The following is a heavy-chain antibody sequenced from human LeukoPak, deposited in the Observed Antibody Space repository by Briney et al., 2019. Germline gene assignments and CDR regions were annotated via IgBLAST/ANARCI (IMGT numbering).Heavy chain of an antibody. Sequence: PGASVKVPCKASGYTFTSYGISWVRQAPGQGLEWMGWISAYNGNTNYAQKLQGRVTMTTDTSTSTAYMELRSLRSDDTAVYYCATGDIVVVPAASYYYYGMDVWGKGTTVTVSS. CDR1: GYTFTSYG. V-gene: IGHV1-18*04. CDR3: ATGDIVVVPAASYYYYGMDV. D-gene: IGHD2-2*01. CDR2: ISAYNGNT. J-gene: IGHJ6*04.